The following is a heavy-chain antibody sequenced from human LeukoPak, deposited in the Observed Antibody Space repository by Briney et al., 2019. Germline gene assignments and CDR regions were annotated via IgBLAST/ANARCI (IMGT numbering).Heavy chain of an antibody. V-gene: IGHV4-34*01. CDR3: ARALQFYGRGFQNWFDP. J-gene: IGHJ5*02. Sequence: SETLSLTCAVYSGSFIGYYWTWIRQPPGKGLEWIGEINYSESTNYNPSLKSRVTISVDTSKNQFSLKLSSVTAADTAVYYCARALQFYGRGFQNWFDPWGQGTLVTVSS. CDR2: INYSEST. CDR1: SGSFIGYY. D-gene: IGHD4-17*01.